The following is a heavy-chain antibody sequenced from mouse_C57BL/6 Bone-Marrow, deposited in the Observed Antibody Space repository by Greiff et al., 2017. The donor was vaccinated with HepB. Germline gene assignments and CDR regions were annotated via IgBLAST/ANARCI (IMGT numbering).Heavy chain of an antibody. D-gene: IGHD1-1*01. V-gene: IGHV1-69*01. CDR1: GYTFTSYW. CDR2: IDPSDSYT. J-gene: IGHJ1*03. Sequence: QVQLKQPGAELVMPGASVKLSCKASGYTFTSYWMHWVKQRPGQGLEWIGEIDPSDSYTNYNQKFKGKSTLTVDKSSSTAYMQLSSLTSEDSAVYYCARDYYYGSRGYFDVWGTGTTVTVSS. CDR3: ARDYYYGSRGYFDV.